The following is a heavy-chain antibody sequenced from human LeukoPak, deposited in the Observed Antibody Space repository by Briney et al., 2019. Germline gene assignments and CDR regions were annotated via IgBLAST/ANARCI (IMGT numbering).Heavy chain of an antibody. Sequence: SETLSLTCTVSGDSISSGGYYWGWIRQPPGKGLEWIGSVYYSGSTYYNPSLKSRVTTSVDTSKNQFSLKLSSVTAADTAVYYCARPLRGMATFDFDYWGQGTLVTVSS. V-gene: IGHV4-39*01. CDR1: GDSISSGGYY. CDR2: VYYSGST. D-gene: IGHD5-24*01. CDR3: ARPLRGMATFDFDY. J-gene: IGHJ4*02.